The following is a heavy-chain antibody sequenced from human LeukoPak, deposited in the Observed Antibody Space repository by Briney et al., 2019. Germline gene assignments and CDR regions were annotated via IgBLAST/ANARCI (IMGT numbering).Heavy chain of an antibody. CDR1: GGSISSSSYY. CDR3: AREHCSSTSRNDY. D-gene: IGHD2-2*01. J-gene: IGHJ4*02. V-gene: IGHV4-39*01. Sequence: SETLSLTCTVSGGSISSSSYYWGWIRQPPGKGLEWIGSIYYSGSTYYNPSLKSRVTISVDTSKNQFSLKLSSVTAADTAVYYCAREHCSSTSRNDYWGQGTLVTVSS. CDR2: IYYSGST.